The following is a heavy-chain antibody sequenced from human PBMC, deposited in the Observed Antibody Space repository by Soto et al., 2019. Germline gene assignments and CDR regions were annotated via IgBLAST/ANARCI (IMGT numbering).Heavy chain of an antibody. CDR2: SDREDGET. V-gene: IGHV1-24*01. CDR1: GPALTELS. Sequence: QVRLIQSGTEVKKSGASVKVSCRLSGPALTELSLHWVRQAPGKGLEWMGCSDREDGETFYAQKFKGRLTMTEDTSTNTAYMELRSLGSEDTAVYYCTRGNWFDPWGQGTLVAVSS. J-gene: IGHJ5*02. CDR3: TRGNWFDP.